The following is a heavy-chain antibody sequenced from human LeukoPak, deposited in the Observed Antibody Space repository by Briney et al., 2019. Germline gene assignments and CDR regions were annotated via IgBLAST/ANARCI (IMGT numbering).Heavy chain of an antibody. CDR2: IRYDGSKK. D-gene: IGHD1-26*01. CDR3: ARMPIVGATTFDY. Sequence: PGGSLRLSCAASGCTFSSYGMHWVRQAPGKGLEWVAFIRYDGSKKYYADSVKGRFTISRDNSKNTLYLQINSLTAEDTAVYYCARMPIVGATTFDYWGQGTLVTVSS. CDR1: GCTFSSYG. V-gene: IGHV3-30*02. J-gene: IGHJ4*02.